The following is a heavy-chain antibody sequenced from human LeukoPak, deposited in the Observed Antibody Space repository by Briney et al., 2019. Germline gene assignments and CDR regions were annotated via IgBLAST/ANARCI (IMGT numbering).Heavy chain of an antibody. CDR3: ARGTTDGSSYGRFDY. CDR1: GGSFSGYY. CDR2: INHSGST. J-gene: IGHJ4*02. Sequence: SETLSLTCAVYGGSFSGYYWSWIRQPPGKGLEWIGEINHSGSTNYNPSLKSRVTISVDTSKNQFSLKLSSVTAADTAVYYCARGTTDGSSYGRFDYWGQGVLSPSPQ. V-gene: IGHV4-34*01. D-gene: IGHD5-18*01.